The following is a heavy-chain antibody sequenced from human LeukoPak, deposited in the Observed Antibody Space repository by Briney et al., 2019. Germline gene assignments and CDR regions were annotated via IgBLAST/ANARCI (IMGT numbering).Heavy chain of an antibody. J-gene: IGHJ4*02. V-gene: IGHV3-9*01. D-gene: IGHD3-10*01. CDR2: ISWNSGTI. CDR3: ARVYGSGIYYKTY. CDR1: GFTFDDYA. Sequence: GGSLRLSCTASGFTFDDYAMYWVRQAPGKGLEWVSGISWNSGTIGYADSVKGRFTISRDNAKNSLYLQMNTLRAEDTAVYYCARVYGSGIYYKTYWGQGTLVTVSS.